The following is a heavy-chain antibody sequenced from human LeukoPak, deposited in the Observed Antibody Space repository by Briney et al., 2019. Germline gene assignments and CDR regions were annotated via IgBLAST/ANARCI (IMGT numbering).Heavy chain of an antibody. CDR1: GFTFSSYW. Sequence: PGGSLRLSCAASGFTFSSYWMSWVRQAPGKGLEWVANIKQDGSEKYYVDSVKGRFTISRDNAKNSLYLQMNSLRAEDTAVYYCARGSETRITIFGVVITNGGGYWGQGTLVTVSS. CDR2: IKQDGSEK. V-gene: IGHV3-7*01. CDR3: ARGSETRITIFGVVITNGGGY. D-gene: IGHD3-3*01. J-gene: IGHJ4*02.